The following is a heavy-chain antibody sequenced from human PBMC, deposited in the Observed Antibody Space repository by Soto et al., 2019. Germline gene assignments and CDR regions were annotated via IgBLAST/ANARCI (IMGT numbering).Heavy chain of an antibody. D-gene: IGHD3-10*01. Sequence: EVQLVESGGGLVHPGGSLRLSCGASGFTFSNFWMHWVRQVPGEGLVWVSRINGDGSFTRFADSVKGRFTISRDNAKNTLYLQTNSLRVDDTAVYYCARVGGGSGNFDYWGQGTLVTVSS. V-gene: IGHV3-74*01. J-gene: IGHJ4*02. CDR3: ARVGGGSGNFDY. CDR1: GFTFSNFW. CDR2: INGDGSFT.